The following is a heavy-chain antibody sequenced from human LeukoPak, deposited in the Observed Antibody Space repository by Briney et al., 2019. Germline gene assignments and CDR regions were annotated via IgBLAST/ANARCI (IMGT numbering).Heavy chain of an antibody. Sequence: GGSLRLSCAASGFTFSSYGMHWVRQAPGKGLEWVAVISYDGSNKYYADSVKGRFTISRDNSKNTLYLQMNSLRAEDTAVYYCAKVSFDYYDSSGPVDYWGQGTLVTVS. CDR1: GFTFSSYG. V-gene: IGHV3-30*18. J-gene: IGHJ4*02. CDR3: AKVSFDYYDSSGPVDY. CDR2: ISYDGSNK. D-gene: IGHD3-22*01.